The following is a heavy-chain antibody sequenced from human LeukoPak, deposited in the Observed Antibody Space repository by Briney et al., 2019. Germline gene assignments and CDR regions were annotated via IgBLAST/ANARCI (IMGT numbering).Heavy chain of an antibody. CDR2: ISGSGGRT. D-gene: IGHD2-8*01. V-gene: IGHV3-23*01. J-gene: IGHJ6*03. Sequence: GGSLRLSCVASGFTFSSYAVTRVRQAPGKGLEWVSSISGSGGRTDYADSVKGRFTISRDNSKNTLYLQMNSLGADDTAVYYCAKGRGHCIDGVCHNYYYMDVWGKGTTVTVS. CDR1: GFTFSSYA. CDR3: AKGRGHCIDGVCHNYYYMDV.